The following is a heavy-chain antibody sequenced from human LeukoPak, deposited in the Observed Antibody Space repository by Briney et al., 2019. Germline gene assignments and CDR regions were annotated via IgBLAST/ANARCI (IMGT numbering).Heavy chain of an antibody. CDR3: AKGGPSFGVVNPH. CDR2: IRYDGSNK. V-gene: IGHV3-30*02. D-gene: IGHD3-3*01. J-gene: IGHJ4*02. Sequence: PGGSLRLSCAASGFTFSSYGMHWVRQAPGKGLEWVAFIRYDGSNKYYADSVKGRFTISRDNSKNTLYLQMNSLRAEDAAVYYCAKGGPSFGVVNPHGGQGTLVTVSS. CDR1: GFTFSSYG.